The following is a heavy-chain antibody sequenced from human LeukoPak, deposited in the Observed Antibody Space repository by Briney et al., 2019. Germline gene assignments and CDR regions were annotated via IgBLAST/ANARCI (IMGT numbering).Heavy chain of an antibody. V-gene: IGHV3-7*01. Sequence: PGGSLRLSCAASGFTFSTYWMSWVRQAPGKGLEWVANIKQDGSEKYYLDSVKGRFTISRDNAKNSLYLQMNSLRAEDTAVYYCARDYYDKDNDYWGQGALVTVSS. J-gene: IGHJ4*02. D-gene: IGHD3-22*01. CDR1: GFTFSTYW. CDR3: ARDYYDKDNDY. CDR2: IKQDGSEK.